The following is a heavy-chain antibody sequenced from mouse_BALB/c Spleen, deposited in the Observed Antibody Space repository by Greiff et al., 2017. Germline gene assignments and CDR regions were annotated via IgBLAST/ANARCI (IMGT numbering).Heavy chain of an antibody. Sequence: EVNVVESGGGLVQPGGSRKLSCAASGFTFSSFGMHWVRQAPEKGLEWVAYISSGSSTIYYADTVKGRFTISRDNPKNTLFLQMTSLRSEDTAMYYCARKGASYAMDYWGQGTSVTVSA. J-gene: IGHJ4*01. CDR2: ISSGSSTI. CDR1: GFTFSSFG. CDR3: ARKGASYAMDY. V-gene: IGHV5-17*02.